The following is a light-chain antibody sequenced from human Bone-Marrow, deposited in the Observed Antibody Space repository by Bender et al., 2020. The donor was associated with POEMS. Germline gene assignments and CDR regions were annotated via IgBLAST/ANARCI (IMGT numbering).Light chain of an antibody. V-gene: IGLV2-23*02. Sequence: QSVLTQPPSVSGSPGQSITISCTGTSSDIGSYNLVSWYQQHPGKAPKLIIYEVNKRPSGVSNHFSGSKSGNTASLTISGLQAEDEADYFCCSYAGSSTWMFGGGTKLTVL. CDR3: CSYAGSSTWM. J-gene: IGLJ3*02. CDR2: EVN. CDR1: SSDIGSYNL.